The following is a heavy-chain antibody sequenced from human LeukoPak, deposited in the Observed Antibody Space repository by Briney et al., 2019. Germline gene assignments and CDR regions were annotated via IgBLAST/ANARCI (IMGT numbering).Heavy chain of an antibody. Sequence: GGSLRLSCAASGFTFSSYGMHWVRQAPGKGLEWVAFIRYDGSNKYYADSVKGRFAISRDNSKNTLYLQMNSLRAEDTAVYYRAKTYYDFWSGYSWGQGTLVTVSS. CDR3: AKTYYDFWSGYS. CDR1: GFTFSSYG. J-gene: IGHJ5*02. V-gene: IGHV3-30*02. CDR2: IRYDGSNK. D-gene: IGHD3-3*01.